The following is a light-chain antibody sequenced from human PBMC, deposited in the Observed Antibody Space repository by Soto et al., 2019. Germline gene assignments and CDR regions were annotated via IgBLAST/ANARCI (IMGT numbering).Light chain of an antibody. J-gene: IGLJ1*01. CDR3: LLSYSGARV. V-gene: IGLV7-46*01. CDR1: TGAVTSGHY. CDR2: DTR. Sequence: QAVVTQEPSLTVSPGGTVTLTCGSSTGAVTSGHYPYWFQQKPGQAPRTLIYDTRHKHSWTPARFSGSLLGDKAALTLSGAQPEDEAEYYCLLSYSGARVFGTGTKLTVL.